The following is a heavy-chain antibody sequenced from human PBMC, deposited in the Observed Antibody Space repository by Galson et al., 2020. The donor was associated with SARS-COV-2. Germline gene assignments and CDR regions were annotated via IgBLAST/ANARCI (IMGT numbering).Heavy chain of an antibody. CDR3: ARDADGMGGTADY. Sequence: GGSLRLSCAPSGFTFKDYWMHWVRQAPGKGPVWVSRINNDGSGTYYADSVKGRFTISRDNARNTLYLQMNSLRAEDTAVYYCARDADGMGGTADYWGQGTLVTVSS. J-gene: IGHJ4*02. CDR2: INNDGSGT. D-gene: IGHD1-26*01. V-gene: IGHV3-74*01. CDR1: GFTFKDYW.